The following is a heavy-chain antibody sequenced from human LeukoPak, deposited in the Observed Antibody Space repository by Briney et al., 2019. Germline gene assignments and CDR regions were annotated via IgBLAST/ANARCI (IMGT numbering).Heavy chain of an antibody. V-gene: IGHV4-39*01. CDR1: GGSISSSSYY. CDR3: ARLSSSWSGYYYMDV. Sequence: SETLSLTCTVSGGSISSSSYYWGWIRQPPGKGLEWIGSIFYSGSTYYNPSLKSRVTISVDTSKNQFSLKVSSVTAADTAVYYCARLSSSWSGYYYMDVWGKGTTVTISS. J-gene: IGHJ6*03. CDR2: IFYSGST. D-gene: IGHD6-13*01.